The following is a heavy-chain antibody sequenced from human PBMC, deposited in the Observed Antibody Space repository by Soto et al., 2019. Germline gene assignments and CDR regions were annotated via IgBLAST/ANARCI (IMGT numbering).Heavy chain of an antibody. J-gene: IGHJ4*02. CDR3: ARAGYDLLTGYDY. D-gene: IGHD3-9*01. CDR1: GFTFTNYD. Sequence: EVQLVESGGGLVKPGGSLRLSCAASGFTFTNYDMNWVRQAPGRGLEWVSYVSSSGSYIYYADSVKGRFTISRDNAKNSLYLQMNSLRVEYTAVYYCARAGYDLLTGYDYWGQGILVTVSS. CDR2: VSSSGSYI. V-gene: IGHV3-21*01.